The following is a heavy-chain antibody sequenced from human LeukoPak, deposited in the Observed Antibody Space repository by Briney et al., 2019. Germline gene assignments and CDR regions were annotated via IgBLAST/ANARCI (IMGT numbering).Heavy chain of an antibody. Sequence: SETLSLTCTVSGGSISSGDYYWSWIRQPPGKGLEWIGEINHSGSTNYNPSLKSRVTISVDTSKNQFSLKLSSVTAADTAVYYCARVLEGSSGQHWYFDLWGRGTLVTVSS. CDR2: INHSGST. J-gene: IGHJ2*01. CDR1: GGSISSGDYY. D-gene: IGHD6-19*01. CDR3: ARVLEGSSGQHWYFDL. V-gene: IGHV4-39*07.